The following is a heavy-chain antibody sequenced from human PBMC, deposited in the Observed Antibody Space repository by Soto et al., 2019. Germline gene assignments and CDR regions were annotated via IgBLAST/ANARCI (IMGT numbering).Heavy chain of an antibody. Sequence: EVQLVESGGGLVQPGGSLRLSCAASGFTFSSYDMHWVRQATGKGLEWVSAIGTAGDTYYPGSVKGRFTISRENAKNSLYLQMNSLRAEDTAVYYCARGILAAAGTPGVTGMGYWGQGTLVTVSS. V-gene: IGHV3-13*01. CDR3: ARGILAAAGTPGVTGMGY. CDR2: IGTAGDT. J-gene: IGHJ4*02. CDR1: GFTFSSYD. D-gene: IGHD6-13*01.